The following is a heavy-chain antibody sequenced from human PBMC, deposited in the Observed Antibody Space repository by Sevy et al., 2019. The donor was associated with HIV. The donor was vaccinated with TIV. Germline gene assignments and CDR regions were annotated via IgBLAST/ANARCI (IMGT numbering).Heavy chain of an antibody. Sequence: ASVKVSCKVSGYTLTELSMRWVRQAPGKGLEWMATFDPEDGETIYAQKFQGRVTMTEDTSTDTAYMELSSLRSEDTAVYYCSTTRDYYDSSSYPFDYWGQGTLVTVSS. J-gene: IGHJ4*02. D-gene: IGHD3-22*01. CDR1: GYTLTELS. CDR2: FDPEDGET. V-gene: IGHV1-24*01. CDR3: STTRDYYDSSSYPFDY.